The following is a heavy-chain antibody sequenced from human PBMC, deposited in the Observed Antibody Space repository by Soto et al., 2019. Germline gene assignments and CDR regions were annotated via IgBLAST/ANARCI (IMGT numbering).Heavy chain of an antibody. CDR2: ISGSGRST. CDR1: GFTFNTYA. V-gene: IGHV3-23*01. Sequence: EVQLLESGGGLVQPGGSLRLSCAASGFTFNTYAITWVRQAPGRGLEWVSAISGSGRSTYYADSVKGRFTISRDNSKNTLYLQMNSLRAEDTVVYYCAKDVLNKPGPDAFDIWGQGTMVTVSS. CDR3: AKDVLNKPGPDAFDI. J-gene: IGHJ3*02.